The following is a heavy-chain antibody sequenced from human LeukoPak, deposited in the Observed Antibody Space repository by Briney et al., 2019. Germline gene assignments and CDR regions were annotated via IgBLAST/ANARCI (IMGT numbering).Heavy chain of an antibody. CDR1: GFTFTNYW. Sequence: GGSLRLSCAASGFTFTNYWMHWVRQAPGKGLVWVSGINHDGTGTYYADSVKGRFTISRDNSKNTLFLQMNSLRAEDTAVYYCARSSGWWSLDYWGQGTLVTVSS. CDR3: ARSSGWWSLDY. CDR2: INHDGTGT. V-gene: IGHV3-74*01. J-gene: IGHJ4*02. D-gene: IGHD6-19*01.